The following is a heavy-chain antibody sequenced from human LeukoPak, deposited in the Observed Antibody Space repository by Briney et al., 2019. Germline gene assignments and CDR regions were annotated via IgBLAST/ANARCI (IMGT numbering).Heavy chain of an antibody. J-gene: IGHJ4*02. CDR2: IYHSGTT. CDR3: ARDSGISGKTDY. Sequence: SETLSLTCTVSGGSLSSGGYYWSWIRQHPGKGLEWIGYIYHSGTTYYNPSLKSRVTISVDTSKNQFSLKLSSVTAADTAVYYRARDSGISGKTDYWGQGTLVTVSS. CDR1: GGSLSSGGYY. V-gene: IGHV4-31*03. D-gene: IGHD3-10*01.